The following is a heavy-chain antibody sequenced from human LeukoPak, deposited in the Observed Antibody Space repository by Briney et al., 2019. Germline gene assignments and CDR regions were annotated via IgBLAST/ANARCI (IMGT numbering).Heavy chain of an antibody. V-gene: IGHV4-59*08. Sequence: PSETLSLTCTASGGSISTYFWSWIRQPPGKGLEWIGYIFYSESTNYNHSLKSRVTISVDTSKNQFSLKLSSVTAADTAVYYCARRPHPDYYDSSGYDYWGQGTLVTVSS. CDR2: IFYSEST. CDR1: GGSISTYF. D-gene: IGHD3-22*01. J-gene: IGHJ4*02. CDR3: ARRPHPDYYDSSGYDY.